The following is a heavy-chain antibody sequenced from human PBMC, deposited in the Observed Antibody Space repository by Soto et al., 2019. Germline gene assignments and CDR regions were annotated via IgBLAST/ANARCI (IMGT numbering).Heavy chain of an antibody. CDR3: ALQPYTVGTAFDV. CDR2: VSYSGKT. D-gene: IGHD1-1*01. V-gene: IGHV4-59*02. Sequence: QVQLQESGPGLVKTSDTLSLTCTVSGGSVTPYYWSWIRQSPGEGLEWIGYVSYSGKTGYNPSLKSLVSMSIDTSKNEFSLKLTSLTAADAATYYCALQPYTVGTAFDVWCQGTTVAVSS. CDR1: GGSVTPYY. J-gene: IGHJ3*01.